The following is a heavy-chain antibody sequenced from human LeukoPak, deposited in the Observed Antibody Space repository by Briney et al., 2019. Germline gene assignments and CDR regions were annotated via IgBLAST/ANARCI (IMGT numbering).Heavy chain of an antibody. CDR1: GYTFTSYD. V-gene: IGHV1-8*03. CDR3: ARSKSRTRYCSGGSCYWGYFDY. D-gene: IGHD2-15*01. Sequence: ASVKVSCKASGYTFTSYDINWVRQATGQGLEWMGWMNPNSGNTGYAQKFQGRVTITRNTSISTAYMELSSLRSEDTAVYYCARSKSRTRYCSGGSCYWGYFDYWGQGTLVTVSS. J-gene: IGHJ4*02. CDR2: MNPNSGNT.